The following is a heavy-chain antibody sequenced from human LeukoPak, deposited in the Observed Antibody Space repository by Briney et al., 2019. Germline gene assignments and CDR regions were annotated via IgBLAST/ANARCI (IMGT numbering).Heavy chain of an antibody. CDR3: ARAPPFRQQLVVNFDY. Sequence: LPGGSLRLSCAASGFTFSSYWMSWVRQAPGKGLEWVANIKQDGSEKYYVDSVKGRFTISRDNSKNTLYLQMNSLRAEDTAVYYCARAPPFRQQLVVNFDYWGQGTLVTVSS. J-gene: IGHJ4*02. D-gene: IGHD6-13*01. CDR1: GFTFSSYW. V-gene: IGHV3-7*01. CDR2: IKQDGSEK.